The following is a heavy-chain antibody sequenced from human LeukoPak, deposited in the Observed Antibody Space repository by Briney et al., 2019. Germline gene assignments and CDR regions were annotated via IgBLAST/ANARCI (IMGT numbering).Heavy chain of an antibody. CDR1: GGSISSYY. Sequence: PSETLSLTCTVSGGSISSYYWSWIRQPPGKGLEWIGYIYYSGSTNYNPSLKSRVTISVDTSKNQFSLKLSSVTAADTAVYYCARAGEPGATSDYYYGMDVWGQGTTVTVSS. CDR2: IYYSGST. J-gene: IGHJ6*02. D-gene: IGHD1-26*01. CDR3: ARAGEPGATSDYYYGMDV. V-gene: IGHV4-59*01.